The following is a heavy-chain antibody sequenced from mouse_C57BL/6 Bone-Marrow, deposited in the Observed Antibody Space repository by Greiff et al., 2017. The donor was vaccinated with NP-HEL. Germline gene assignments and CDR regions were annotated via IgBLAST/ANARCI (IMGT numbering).Heavy chain of an antibody. J-gene: IGHJ3*01. CDR1: GFTFSSYA. V-gene: IGHV5-4*03. CDR3: ALRAWFAY. Sequence: VKLVESGGGLVKPGGSLKLSCAASGFTFSSYAMSWVRQTPEKRLEWVATISDGGSYTYYPDNVKGRFTISRDNAKNNLYLQMSHLKSEDTAMYYCALRAWFAYWGQGTLVTVSA. CDR2: ISDGGSYT.